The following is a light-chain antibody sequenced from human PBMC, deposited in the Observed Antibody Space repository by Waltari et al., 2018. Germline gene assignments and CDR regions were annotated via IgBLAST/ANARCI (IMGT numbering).Light chain of an antibody. CDR2: DVT. Sequence: QSALTQPRSVSGSPGQSVANSCTGTSSDVGGYNYVSWYQQYPGTAPKLIIYDVTKRPSGVPDRFSSSKSGNTASLTISGLQAEDEADYYCCSYAGTYTPLFGGGTKLTVL. J-gene: IGLJ2*01. V-gene: IGLV2-11*01. CDR1: SSDVGGYNY. CDR3: CSYAGTYTPL.